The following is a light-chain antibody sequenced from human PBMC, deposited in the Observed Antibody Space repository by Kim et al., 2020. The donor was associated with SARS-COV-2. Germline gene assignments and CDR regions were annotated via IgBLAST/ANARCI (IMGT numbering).Light chain of an antibody. Sequence: IAISCTGTSSAVGAYNFVSWYQQHPGKAPKLMIYDVTKRPSGVSNRFSGSKSGNTASLTISGLQAEDEADYFCGSYISSSDLYVFGSGTKVTVL. J-gene: IGLJ1*01. CDR3: GSYISSSDLYV. V-gene: IGLV2-14*03. CDR2: DVT. CDR1: SSAVGAYNF.